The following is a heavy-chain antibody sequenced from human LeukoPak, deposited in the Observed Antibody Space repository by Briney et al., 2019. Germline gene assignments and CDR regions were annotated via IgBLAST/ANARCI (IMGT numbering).Heavy chain of an antibody. V-gene: IGHV3-23*01. CDR2: IGGSGRDT. Sequence: GGALRLSCAASGFTFRSYAMSWVRQAPGKGLEWVSAIGGSGRDTFYTDSVRGRFTISRDNSKNTLYLQTNSLRAEDTAVYYCAKDLHFASSGWYYFDYWGQGTLVTVSS. CDR3: AKDLHFASSGWYYFDY. CDR1: GFTFRSYA. D-gene: IGHD6-19*01. J-gene: IGHJ4*02.